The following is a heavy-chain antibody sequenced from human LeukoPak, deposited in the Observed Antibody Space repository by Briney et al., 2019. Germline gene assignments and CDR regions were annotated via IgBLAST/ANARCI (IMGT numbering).Heavy chain of an antibody. CDR1: GFTFSSYW. V-gene: IGHV3-74*01. CDR3: ARVAVAGTRSCWFDP. D-gene: IGHD6-19*01. CDR2: INSDGSST. J-gene: IGHJ5*02. Sequence: GGSLRLSCAASGFTFSSYWMHWVRQAPGKGLVWVSRINSDGSSTSYADSVKGRFTISRDNAKNTLYLQMNSLRAEDTAVYYCARVAVAGTRSCWFDPWGQGTLVTVSS.